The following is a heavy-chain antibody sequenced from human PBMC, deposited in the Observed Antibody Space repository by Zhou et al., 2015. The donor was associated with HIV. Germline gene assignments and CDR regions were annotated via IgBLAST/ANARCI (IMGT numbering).Heavy chain of an antibody. CDR2: IRFDGSNQ. D-gene: IGHD4-23*01. CDR3: AKDRTYDGNSGYFQY. J-gene: IGHJ1*01. CDR1: GFTFSSYG. Sequence: QVQLVESGGGVVQPGGSLRLSCAASGFTFSSYGMHWVRQAPGKGLEWVAFIRFDGSNQYYGDSLRGRFTISRDNSKTTLYLQMNSLRVEDTAIYYCAKDRTYDGNSGYFQYWGRAPVVTVSS. V-gene: IGHV3-30*02.